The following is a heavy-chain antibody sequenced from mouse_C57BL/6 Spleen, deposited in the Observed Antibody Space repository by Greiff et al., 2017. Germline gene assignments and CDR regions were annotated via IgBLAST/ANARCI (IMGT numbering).Heavy chain of an antibody. CDR2: IYPGDGDT. D-gene: IGHD3-3*01. CDR1: GYAFSSSW. Sequence: VQLQQSGPELVKPGASVKISCKASGYAFSSSWMNWVKQRPGKGLEWIGRIYPGDGDTNYNGKFKGKATLTADKSSSTAYMQLSSLTSEDSAVYFCARSGLGLAYWGQGTLVTVSA. V-gene: IGHV1-82*01. J-gene: IGHJ3*01. CDR3: ARSGLGLAY.